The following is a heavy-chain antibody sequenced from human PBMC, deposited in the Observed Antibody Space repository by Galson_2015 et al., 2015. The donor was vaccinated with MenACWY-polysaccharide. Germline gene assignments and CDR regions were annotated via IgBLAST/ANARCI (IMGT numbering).Heavy chain of an antibody. CDR2: INTDGSST. V-gene: IGHV3-74*01. J-gene: IGHJ3*01. D-gene: IGHD2-21*02. Sequence: PLRLSCAASGFTFGTYWVHWVRQAPGEGLVWVSSINTDGSSTSYADSVKGRLTVSRDNANNTVYLQMNSLRAEETAVYYCARDPHCGAGCSIHDAFDVWGQGTKVTVSA. CDR1: GFTFGTYW. CDR3: ARDPHCGAGCSIHDAFDV.